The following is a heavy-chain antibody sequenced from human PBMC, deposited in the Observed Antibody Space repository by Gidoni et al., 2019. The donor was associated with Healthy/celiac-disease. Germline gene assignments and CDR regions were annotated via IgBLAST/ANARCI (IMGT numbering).Heavy chain of an antibody. CDR2: IIPIFGTA. D-gene: IGHD5-18*01. CDR3: AREVAGFGLWSPWNPRATGYMDV. V-gene: IGHV1-69*01. Sequence: QVQLVQSGAEVKKPGASVKVSCKASGGTFSSYAISWVRQAPGQGLEWMGGIIPIFGTANYAQKFQGRVTITADESTSTAYMELSSLRSEDTAVYYCAREVAGFGLWSPWNPRATGYMDVWGKGTTVTVSS. CDR1: GGTFSSYA. J-gene: IGHJ6*03.